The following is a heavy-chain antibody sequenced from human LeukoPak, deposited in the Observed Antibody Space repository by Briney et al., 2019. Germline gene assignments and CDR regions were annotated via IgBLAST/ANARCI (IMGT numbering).Heavy chain of an antibody. J-gene: IGHJ4*02. CDR3: ARDGPSGVAHEFDY. Sequence: PGGSLRLSCEVSGFTFSSYHMNWVRQAPGKGLEWVSSIGSSGSYIYYADSLKGRFTISRDNAKNSLYLQMNSLRAEDTAVYYCARDGPSGVAHEFDYWGQGSLVTVSS. V-gene: IGHV3-21*01. CDR1: GFTFSSYH. CDR2: IGSSGSYI. D-gene: IGHD2-15*01.